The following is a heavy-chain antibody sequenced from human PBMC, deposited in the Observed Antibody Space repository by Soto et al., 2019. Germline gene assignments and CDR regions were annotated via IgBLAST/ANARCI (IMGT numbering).Heavy chain of an antibody. CDR1: GGTFSSYA. CDR3: ASRYYYDSSGYGGPYYYGMDV. CDR2: IIPIFGTA. D-gene: IGHD3-22*01. J-gene: IGHJ6*02. V-gene: IGHV1-69*06. Sequence: ASVKVSCKASGGTFSSYAISWVRQAPGQGLEWMGGIIPIFGTANYAQKFQGRVTITADKSTSTAYMELSSLRSEDAAVYYCASRYYYDSSGYGGPYYYGMDVWGQGTTVTVSS.